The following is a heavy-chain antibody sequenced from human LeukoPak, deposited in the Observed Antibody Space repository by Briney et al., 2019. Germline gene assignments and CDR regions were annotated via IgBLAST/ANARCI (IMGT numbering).Heavy chain of an antibody. CDR1: GGTFSSYA. Sequence: SVKVSCKASGGTFSSYAISRVRQAPGQGLEWMGRIIPIFGTANYAQKFQGRVTITTDESTSTAYMELSSLRSEDTAVYYCARDRRFGDPLDYWGQGTLVTVSS. CDR3: ARDRRFGDPLDY. J-gene: IGHJ4*02. V-gene: IGHV1-69*05. D-gene: IGHD3-10*01. CDR2: IIPIFGTA.